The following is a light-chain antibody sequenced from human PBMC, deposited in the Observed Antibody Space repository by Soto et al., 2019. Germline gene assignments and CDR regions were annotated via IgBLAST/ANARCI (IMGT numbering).Light chain of an antibody. Sequence: DIQMTQSPSSLSASVGDRVTITCRASQSSSSYLNWYQQKPGKAPKLLIYAASSLQSGVPSRFSGSGSGTDFALTISSLRPEDFGTYYCQQSYSSPSTFGEGTKVELK. J-gene: IGKJ1*01. CDR3: QQSYSSPST. CDR1: QSSSSY. V-gene: IGKV1-39*01. CDR2: AAS.